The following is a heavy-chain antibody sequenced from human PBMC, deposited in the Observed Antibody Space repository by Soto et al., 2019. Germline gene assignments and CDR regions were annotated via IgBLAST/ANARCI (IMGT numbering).Heavy chain of an antibody. CDR1: GFTFSDNY. D-gene: IGHD4-17*01. CDR2: ISKSATTT. V-gene: IGHV3-11*01. Sequence: QVQLVESGGGLVKPGGSLRLSCEASGFTFSDNYMNWIRQAPGKGLEWVSYISKSATTTYYADSVKGRFTISRDNAKNSLYLQMNNVGPDGTAVYYCASDPDETTGATIDYWGEGTLVMVSS. CDR3: ASDPDETTGATIDY. J-gene: IGHJ4*02.